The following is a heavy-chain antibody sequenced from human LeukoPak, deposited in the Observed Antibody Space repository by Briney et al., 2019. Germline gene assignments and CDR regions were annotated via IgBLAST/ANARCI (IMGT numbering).Heavy chain of an antibody. J-gene: IGHJ6*03. CDR2: IYYSGST. CDR3: ARQRRFLEWSKGYYYYYMDV. D-gene: IGHD3-3*01. CDR1: GGSISSGDYY. Sequence: SETLSLTCTVSGGSISSGDYYWSWIRQPPGKGLEWIGYIYYSGSTYYNPSLKSRVTISVDTSKNQFSLKLSSVTAADTAVYYCARQRRFLEWSKGYYYYYMDVWGKGTTVTVSS. V-gene: IGHV4-30-4*08.